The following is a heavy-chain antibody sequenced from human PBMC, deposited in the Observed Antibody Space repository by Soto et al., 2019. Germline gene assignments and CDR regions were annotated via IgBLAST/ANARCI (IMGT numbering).Heavy chain of an antibody. CDR2: IIPIFGTA. J-gene: IGHJ6*02. Sequence: SVKVSCKASGGTFSSYAISWVRQAPGQGLEWMGGIIPIFGTANYAQKFQGRVTITADKSTSTAYMELSSLRSEDTAVYYCARDLGYCSGGSCYENSYYYYGMDVWGQGTTVTVSS. D-gene: IGHD2-15*01. V-gene: IGHV1-69*06. CDR3: ARDLGYCSGGSCYENSYYYYGMDV. CDR1: GGTFSSYA.